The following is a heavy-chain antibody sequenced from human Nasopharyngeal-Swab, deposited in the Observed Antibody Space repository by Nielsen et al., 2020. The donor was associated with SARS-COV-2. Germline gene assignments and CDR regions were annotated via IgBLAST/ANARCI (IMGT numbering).Heavy chain of an antibody. D-gene: IGHD6-13*01. Sequence: GASLKLSCASSGFTFSISSMNWVPHAPWKVLEWFSSISSSSSYIYYADSLKGRFTISRDNAKNSLYLQMNSLRAEDTAVYYCAVSSWQDFDPWGQGTLVTVSS. CDR1: GFTFSISS. V-gene: IGHV3-21*01. CDR3: AVSSWQDFDP. J-gene: IGHJ5*02. CDR2: ISSSSSYI.